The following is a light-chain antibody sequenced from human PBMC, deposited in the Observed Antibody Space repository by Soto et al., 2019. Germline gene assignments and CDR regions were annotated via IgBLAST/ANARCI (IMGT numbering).Light chain of an antibody. CDR1: QSVGSN. Sequence: EIVMTHSPATLAVTPGERATLSCRASQSVGSNLAWYQQKPGQAPRLLIYGASTRATDIPARFSGSGSGTEFALTINSMQSEPFAVYFCQQFNVWQRTFGQGTKVDIK. CDR2: GAS. V-gene: IGKV3-15*01. J-gene: IGKJ1*01. CDR3: QQFNVWQRT.